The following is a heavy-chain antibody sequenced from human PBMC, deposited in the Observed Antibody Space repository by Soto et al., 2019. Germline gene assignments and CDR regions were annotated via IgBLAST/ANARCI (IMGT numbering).Heavy chain of an antibody. CDR2: MYNTGST. CDR3: ARDLCGYSGADGLSMHV. V-gene: IGHV4-59*01. J-gene: IGHJ6*02. CDR1: GGSISSYY. D-gene: IGHD5-12*01. Sequence: SETLSLTCTVSGGSISSYYWSWIRQPPGKGLEWIGYMYNTGSTIYNPSLKSRVTISVDTSKNQFSLKLSSVTAADTAVYYCARDLCGYSGADGLSMHVWRHGTTVNVSS.